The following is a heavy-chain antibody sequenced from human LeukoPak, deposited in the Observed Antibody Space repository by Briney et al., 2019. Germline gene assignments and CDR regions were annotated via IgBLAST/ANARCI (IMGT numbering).Heavy chain of an antibody. CDR3: ARVWWYYDSSGQNDY. V-gene: IGHV3-21*01. J-gene: IGHJ4*02. CDR1: GFTFSSYS. D-gene: IGHD3-22*01. CDR2: ISSSSSYI. Sequence: GGSLRLSCAASGFTFSSYSMNWVRQAPGKGLEWVSSISSSSSYIYYADSVKGRFTISRDNAKNSLYLQMNSLRAEDTAVYYCARVWWYYDSSGQNDYWGQGTLVTVSS.